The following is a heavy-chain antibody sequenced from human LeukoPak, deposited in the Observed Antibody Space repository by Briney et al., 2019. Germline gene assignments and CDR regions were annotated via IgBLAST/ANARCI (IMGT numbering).Heavy chain of an antibody. Sequence: PGGSLRLSCAASGFTFSSYGMSWVRQAPGKGLEWVSAISGSGGSTYYADSVKGRFTISRDNSKNTLYLQMNSLRAEDTAVYYCAKVGGIVVVPAAMRRSGFDYWGQGTLVTVSS. D-gene: IGHD2-2*01. CDR2: ISGSGGST. J-gene: IGHJ4*02. V-gene: IGHV3-23*01. CDR1: GFTFSSYG. CDR3: AKVGGIVVVPAAMRRSGFDY.